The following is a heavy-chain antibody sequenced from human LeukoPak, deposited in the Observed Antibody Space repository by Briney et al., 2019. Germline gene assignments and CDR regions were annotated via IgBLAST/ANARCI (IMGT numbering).Heavy chain of an antibody. CDR3: ARVQSEDYDILTRYNWFDP. V-gene: IGHV1-8*01. J-gene: IGHJ5*02. CDR1: GYTFTSYD. CDR2: MDPNSGNT. D-gene: IGHD3-9*01. Sequence: ASVKVSCKASGYTFTSYDINWVRQATGQGLEWTGWMDPNSGNTGYAQKFQGRVTMTRNTSISTAYMELSSLRSEDTAVYYCARVQSEDYDILTRYNWFDPWGQGTLVTVSS.